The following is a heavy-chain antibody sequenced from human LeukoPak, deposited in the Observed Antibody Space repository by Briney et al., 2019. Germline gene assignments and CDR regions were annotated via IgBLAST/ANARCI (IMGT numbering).Heavy chain of an antibody. J-gene: IGHJ6*03. CDR3: AKGSFNYYYYMDV. CDR1: GFTFDDYT. CDR2: ISWDGGSS. V-gene: IGHV3-43*01. Sequence: GGSLRLSCAASGFTFDDYTMHWVRQAPGKGLEWVSLISWDGGSSYYADSVKGRFTISRDNSKNSLYLQMNSLRTEDTALYYCAKGSFNYYYYMDVWGKGTTVTVSS.